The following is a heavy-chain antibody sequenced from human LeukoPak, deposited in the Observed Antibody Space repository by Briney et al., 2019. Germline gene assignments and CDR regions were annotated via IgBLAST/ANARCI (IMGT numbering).Heavy chain of an antibody. J-gene: IGHJ3*02. CDR2: ISWNSGSI. Sequence: GGSLRLSCAASGFTFDDYAMHWVRQAPGKGLEWVSGISWNSGSIGYADSVKGRFTISRDNAKNSLYLQMNSLRAEDTALYYRAKDIALMRDAFDIWGQGTMVTVSS. CDR1: GFTFDDYA. V-gene: IGHV3-9*01. CDR3: AKDIALMRDAFDI.